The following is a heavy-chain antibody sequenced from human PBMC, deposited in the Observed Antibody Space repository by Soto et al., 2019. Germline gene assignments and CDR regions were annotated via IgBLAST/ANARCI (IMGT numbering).Heavy chain of an antibody. CDR2: IYWDDDK. D-gene: IGHD2-8*01. CDR1: GFSLSTSGVG. Sequence: YGPTXVNPTQTLTLTCTFSGFSLSTSGVGVGWIRQPPGKALEWLALIYWDDDKRYSPSLKSRLTITKDTSKNQVVLTMTNMDPVDTATYYCAHMEGTNGNNLIFSVWGNWFDPWGQGTLVTV. V-gene: IGHV2-5*02. J-gene: IGHJ5*02. CDR3: AHMEGTNGNNLIFSVWGNWFDP.